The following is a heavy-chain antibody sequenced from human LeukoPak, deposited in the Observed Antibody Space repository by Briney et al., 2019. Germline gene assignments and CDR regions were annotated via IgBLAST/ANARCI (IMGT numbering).Heavy chain of an antibody. CDR2: INHSGST. D-gene: IGHD3-16*02. CDR3: ANVWGSYRYNYYGMDV. V-gene: IGHV4-34*01. CDR1: GGSFSDYY. J-gene: IGHJ6*02. Sequence: PSETLSLTYAVYGGSFSDYYWSWIRQPPGKGLEWIGEINHSGSTNYNPSLKSRVTISIDTSKNQFSLKLSSVTAADTAVYYCANVWGSYRYNYYGMDVWGQGTTVTVSS.